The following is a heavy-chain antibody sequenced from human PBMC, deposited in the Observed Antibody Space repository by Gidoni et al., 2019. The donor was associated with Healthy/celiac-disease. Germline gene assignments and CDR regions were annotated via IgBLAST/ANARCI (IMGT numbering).Heavy chain of an antibody. CDR3: ARDGAVGSRRIVGATGPKGGMDV. CDR2: IMPIFGTA. J-gene: IGHJ6*02. V-gene: IGHV1-69*01. D-gene: IGHD1-26*01. CDR1: GGTFSSYA. Sequence: QVQLVQSGAEVKKPGSSVKVSCKASGGTFSSYAISWVRQAPGQGLEWMGGIMPIFGTANYAQKFQGRVTITADESTSTAYMELSSLRSEDTAVYYCARDGAVGSRRIVGATGPKGGMDVWGQGTTVTVSS.